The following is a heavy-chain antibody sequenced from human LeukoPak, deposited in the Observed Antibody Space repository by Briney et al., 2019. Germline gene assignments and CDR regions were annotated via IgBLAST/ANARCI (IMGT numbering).Heavy chain of an antibody. D-gene: IGHD6-13*01. CDR3: ARVAEAAAFDY. CDR1: GISVSSNY. V-gene: IGHV3-21*01. Sequence: GGSLTLSCAASGISVSSNYMNWVRQAPGKGLEWVSSISSNSRYTYYADSVKGRFTISRDNAKSSLYLQMNSLRADDTAVYYCARVAEAAAFDYWGQGTLVTVSS. J-gene: IGHJ4*02. CDR2: ISSNSRYT.